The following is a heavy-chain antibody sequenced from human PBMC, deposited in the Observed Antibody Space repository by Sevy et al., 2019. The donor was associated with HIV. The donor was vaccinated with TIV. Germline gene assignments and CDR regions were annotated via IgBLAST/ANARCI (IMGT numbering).Heavy chain of an antibody. Sequence: GGSLRLSCAASGFIFSKSRMAWVRQAPGKGLEWVASLNDDAKERYYVDSVKGRFTIARDIARNSLSLQMKSLTAEDTAVYYCARDARFHKFDYWGQGALVTVSS. J-gene: IGHJ4*02. CDR3: ARDARFHKFDY. V-gene: IGHV3-7*01. CDR2: LNDDAKER. D-gene: IGHD3-10*01. CDR1: GFIFSKSR.